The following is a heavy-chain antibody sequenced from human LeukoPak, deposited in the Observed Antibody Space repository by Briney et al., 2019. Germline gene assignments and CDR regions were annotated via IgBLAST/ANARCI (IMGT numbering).Heavy chain of an antibody. CDR3: GRIRGYDFWSRGAFDI. Sequence: GESLKISCKGSGYSFDMYWTGWVRQMPGKGREWMGIIYPGDSQTAYSPSFQGQVTISADKSISTAYLQWRSLKASDTAIYYCGRIRGYDFWSRGAFDIWGQGTMVTVSS. CDR2: IYPGDSQT. D-gene: IGHD3-3*01. V-gene: IGHV5-51*01. CDR1: GYSFDMYW. J-gene: IGHJ3*02.